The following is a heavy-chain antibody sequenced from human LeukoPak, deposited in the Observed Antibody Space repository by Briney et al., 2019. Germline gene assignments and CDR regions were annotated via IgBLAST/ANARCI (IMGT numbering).Heavy chain of an antibody. D-gene: IGHD3-22*01. Sequence: GRSLRLSCAASGFTFSSYWMSWVRQAPGKGLEWVANIKQDGSEKYYVDSVKGRFTISRDNAKNSLYLQMNSLRAEDTAVYYCARDRYYYDSSGYLDAFDIWGQGTMVTVSS. V-gene: IGHV3-7*01. CDR3: ARDRYYYDSSGYLDAFDI. CDR2: IKQDGSEK. CDR1: GFTFSSYW. J-gene: IGHJ3*02.